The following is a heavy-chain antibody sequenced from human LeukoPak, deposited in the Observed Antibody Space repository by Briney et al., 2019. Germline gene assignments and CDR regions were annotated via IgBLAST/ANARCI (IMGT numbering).Heavy chain of an antibody. CDR1: GFTFSSYG. D-gene: IGHD3-3*01. J-gene: IGHJ3*02. Sequence: GGSLRLSCAASGFTFSSYGMHWVRQAPGKGLEWVAVISYDGSNKYYADSVEGRFTISRDNSKNTFYLQMNSLRAEDTAVYYCARVFGIPIWGQGTMVTVSS. CDR2: ISYDGSNK. CDR3: ARVFGIPI. V-gene: IGHV3-30*03.